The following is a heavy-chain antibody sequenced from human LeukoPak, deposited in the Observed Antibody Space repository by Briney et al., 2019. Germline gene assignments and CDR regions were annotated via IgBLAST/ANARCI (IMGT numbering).Heavy chain of an antibody. Sequence: ASVKVSCKVSGYTLTELSMHWERQAPGKGLEWMGGFDPEDGETIYAQKFQGRVTMTEDTSTDTAYMELSSLRSEDTAVYYCATDQGDGTRLFDYWGQGTLVTVYS. D-gene: IGHD2-2*01. V-gene: IGHV1-24*01. CDR1: GYTLTELS. CDR2: FDPEDGET. CDR3: ATDQGDGTRLFDY. J-gene: IGHJ4*02.